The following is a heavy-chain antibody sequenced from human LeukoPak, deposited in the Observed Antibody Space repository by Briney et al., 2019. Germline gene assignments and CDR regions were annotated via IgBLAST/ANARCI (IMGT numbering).Heavy chain of an antibody. V-gene: IGHV3-23*01. D-gene: IGHD1-1*01. CDR2: ISGSGGST. J-gene: IGHJ6*03. CDR3: AKDLLDNRERPYYMDV. CDR1: GFTLSSYA. Sequence: PGGSLRLSCAASGFTLSSYAMSWVRQAPGKGLEWVSGISGSGGSTYHADSVKGRFTISRDNSKNTPYLQMNSLRAEDTAVYYCAKDLLDNRERPYYMDVWGKGTTVTVSS.